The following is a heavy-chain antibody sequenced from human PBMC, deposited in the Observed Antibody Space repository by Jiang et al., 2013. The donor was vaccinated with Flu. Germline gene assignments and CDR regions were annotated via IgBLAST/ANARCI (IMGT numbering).Heavy chain of an antibody. Sequence: PGLVKPSETLSLTCAVSGYSISSGYYWGWIRQPPGKGLEWIGSIYHSGSTYYNPSLKSRVTISVDTSKNQFSLKLSSVTAADTAVYYCARDSPGEYDFWSGYSPCYFDYWGQGTLVTVSS. CDR3: ARDSPGEYDFWSGYSPCYFDY. V-gene: IGHV4-38-2*02. CDR2: IYHSGST. J-gene: IGHJ4*02. D-gene: IGHD3-3*01. CDR1: GYSISSGYY.